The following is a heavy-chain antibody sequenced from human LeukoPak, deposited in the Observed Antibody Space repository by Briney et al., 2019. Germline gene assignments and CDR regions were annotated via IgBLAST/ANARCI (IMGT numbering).Heavy chain of an antibody. J-gene: IGHJ3*02. V-gene: IGHV5-51*01. D-gene: IGHD1-26*01. CDR3: ARRLVGANRGHDAFDI. CDR2: IYPGDSDT. Sequence: GESLKISCKGSGYSFTSYWIGWVRQMPGKGLEWMGIIYPGDSDTRYSPSFQGQVTISADKSISTAYLQWSSLKASDTAMYYCARRLVGANRGHDAFDIWGQGTMVTVSS. CDR1: GYSFTSYW.